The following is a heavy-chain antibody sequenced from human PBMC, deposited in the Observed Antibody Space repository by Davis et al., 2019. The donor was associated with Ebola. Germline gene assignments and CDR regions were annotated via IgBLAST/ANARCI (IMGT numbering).Heavy chain of an antibody. CDR3: AVGGSGSYYGDAFDI. D-gene: IGHD1-26*01. V-gene: IGHV4-39*07. J-gene: IGHJ3*02. Sequence: PSETLSLTCTVSGGSISSYYWGWIRQPPGKGLEWIGSIYYSGSTYYNPSLKSRVTISVDTSKNQFSLKLSSVTAADTAIYYCAVGGSGSYYGDAFDIWGQGTMVTVSS. CDR2: IYYSGST. CDR1: GGSISSYY.